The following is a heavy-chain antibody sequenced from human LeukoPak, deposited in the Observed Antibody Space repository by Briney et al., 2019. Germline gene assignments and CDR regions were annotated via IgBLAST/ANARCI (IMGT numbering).Heavy chain of an antibody. V-gene: IGHV3-7*01. CDR3: ARDGRIAARPYYYYYGMDV. D-gene: IGHD6-6*01. J-gene: IGHJ6*02. CDR2: IKQDGSEK. CDR1: GFTFSSYW. Sequence: GGSLRLSCAASGFTFSSYWMSWVRQAPGKGLEWVANIKQDGSEKYYVDSVKGRFTTSRDNAKNSLYLQMNSLRAEDTAVYYCARDGRIAARPYYYYYGMDVWGQGTTVTVSS.